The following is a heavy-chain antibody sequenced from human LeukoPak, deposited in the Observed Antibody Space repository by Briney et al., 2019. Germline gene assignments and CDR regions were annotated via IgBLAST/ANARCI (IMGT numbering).Heavy chain of an antibody. CDR2: INHSGST. V-gene: IGHV4-34*01. CDR1: GGSFSGHY. D-gene: IGHD3-22*01. CDR3: ASGMIPFQE. Sequence: SETLSLTCAVYGGSFSGHYWGWIRQPPGKGLEWIGEINHSGSTNYNPSLKSRVSISVDTSKNQFSLKVSSVTAADTAVYYCASGMIPFQEWGQGTLVIVSS. J-gene: IGHJ1*01.